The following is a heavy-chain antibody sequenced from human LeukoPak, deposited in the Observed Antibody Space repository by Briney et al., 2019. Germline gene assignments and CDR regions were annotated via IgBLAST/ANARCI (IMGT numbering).Heavy chain of an antibody. D-gene: IGHD3-22*01. CDR2: ISYDGSNK. J-gene: IGHJ4*02. V-gene: IGHV3-30-3*01. CDR3: AKDTSGYYYEYFDY. Sequence: GGSLRLSCAASGFTFSSYAMHWVRQAPGKGLEWVAVISYDGSNKYYADSVKGRFTVSRDNSKNTLYLQMNSLRAEDTALYYCAKDTSGYYYEYFDYWGQGTLVTVSS. CDR1: GFTFSSYA.